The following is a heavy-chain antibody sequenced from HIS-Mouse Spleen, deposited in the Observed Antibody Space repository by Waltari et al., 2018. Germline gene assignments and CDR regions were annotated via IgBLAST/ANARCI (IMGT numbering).Heavy chain of an antibody. J-gene: IGHJ4*02. CDR2: VNHSGST. CDR3: ARVNSSFDY. V-gene: IGHV4-34*01. Sequence: QVQLQQWGAGLLKPSETLSLTCAVYGGSFSGYYWSWFRQPPGKGLEWIGEVNHSGSTNYNPSLKSRVTISVDTSKNQFSLKLSSVTAADTAVYYCARVNSSFDYWGQGTLVTVSS. CDR1: GGSFSGYY. D-gene: IGHD6-13*01.